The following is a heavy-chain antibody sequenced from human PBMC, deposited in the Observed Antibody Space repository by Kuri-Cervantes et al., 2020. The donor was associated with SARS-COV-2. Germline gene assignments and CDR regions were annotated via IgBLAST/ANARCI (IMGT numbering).Heavy chain of an antibody. D-gene: IGHD3-3*01. J-gene: IGHJ5*02. V-gene: IGHV1-8*01. CDR3: ARETYYDFWSGLNWFDP. CDR2: VKTNSGNT. CDR1: ETTFPNYD. Sequence: ASVKVSCKAPETTFPNYDINWVRQATGQGLEWMGMVKTNSGNTLYAQIFQGRVTMTRDTSTSTVYMELSRLRSDDTAVYYCARETYYDFWSGLNWFDPWGQGTLVTVSS.